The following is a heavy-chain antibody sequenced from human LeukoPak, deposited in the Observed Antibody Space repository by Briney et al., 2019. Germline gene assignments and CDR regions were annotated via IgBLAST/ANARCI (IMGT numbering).Heavy chain of an antibody. Sequence: SETLSPTCTVSGGSISSSIYYWGWIRQPPGKGLDWIGSIYYSGSTYYSPSLKSRVTISVDTSENQFSLKLSSVAAADAAVYCCARLFDREGYDYWGEGTLVTVSS. V-gene: IGHV4-39*01. CDR3: ARLFDREGYDY. CDR1: GGSISSSIYY. CDR2: IYYSGST. J-gene: IGHJ4*02. D-gene: IGHD1-26*01.